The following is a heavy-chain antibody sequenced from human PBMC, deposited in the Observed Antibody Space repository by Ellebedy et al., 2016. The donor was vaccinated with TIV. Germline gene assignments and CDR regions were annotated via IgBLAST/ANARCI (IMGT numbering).Heavy chain of an antibody. CDR2: IYYSGST. V-gene: IGHV4-59*01. CDR3: ARVVWQQPVSYAFDI. D-gene: IGHD6-13*01. Sequence: MPGGSLRLSCAAWGFSFSNFWMSWVRQAPGKGLEWIGYIYYSGSTNYNPSLKSRVTISVDTSKNQFSLKLTSVTAADTAVYYCARVVWQQPVSYAFDIWGQGTMVTVSS. CDR1: GFSFSNFW. J-gene: IGHJ3*02.